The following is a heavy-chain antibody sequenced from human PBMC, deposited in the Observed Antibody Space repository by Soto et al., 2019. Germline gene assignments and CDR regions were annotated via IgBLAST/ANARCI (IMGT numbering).Heavy chain of an antibody. CDR3: ARVCGGDCGKAFEV. CDR1: GFTISAYG. V-gene: IGHV3-33*05. Sequence: QVQLVESGGGVVQSGRSLRLSCAASGFTISAYGIHWVRQAPGKGLEWVATISFDSRDKLFVDSMNGRLSISRENSRNTVYLQMDSLRAEDTAVYHCARVCGGDCGKAFEVWGQGTAVAVSS. D-gene: IGHD2-21*02. CDR2: ISFDSRDK. J-gene: IGHJ3*01.